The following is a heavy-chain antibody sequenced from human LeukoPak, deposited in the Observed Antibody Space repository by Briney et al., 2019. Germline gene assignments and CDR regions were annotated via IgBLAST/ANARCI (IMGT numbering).Heavy chain of an antibody. V-gene: IGHV4-39*01. CDR1: GGSISSSSYY. Sequence: PSETLSPTCTVSGGSISSSSYYWGWIRQPPGKGLEWIGSIYYSGSTYYNPSLKSRVTISVDTSKNQFSLKLSSVTAADTAVYYCARHPNYYDSSGYYLRYFDLWGRGTLVTVSS. D-gene: IGHD3-22*01. J-gene: IGHJ2*01. CDR3: ARHPNYYDSSGYYLRYFDL. CDR2: IYYSGST.